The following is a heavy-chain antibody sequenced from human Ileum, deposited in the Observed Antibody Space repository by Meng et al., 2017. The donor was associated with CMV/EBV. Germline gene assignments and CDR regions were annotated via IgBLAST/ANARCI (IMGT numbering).Heavy chain of an antibody. CDR1: GFTFSSYW. CDR2: IKQDESEK. CDR3: ARPQSPLWNAWRLPGPN. V-gene: IGHV3-7*01. D-gene: IGHD1-1*01. J-gene: IGHJ1*01. Sequence: GESLKISCAASGFTFSSYWMSWVRQAPGKGLEWVANIKQDESEKYYVDSVKGRFTMSRDNSRSTLYINMTNLRIEDTAVYYCARPQSPLWNAWRLPGPNWGQGTLVTVSS.